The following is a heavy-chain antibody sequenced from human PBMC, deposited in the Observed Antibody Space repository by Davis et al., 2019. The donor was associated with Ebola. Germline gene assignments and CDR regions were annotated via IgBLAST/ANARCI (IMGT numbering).Heavy chain of an antibody. CDR2: IGSSGNYI. CDR3: GTKVKGDSCSGGSCYYGF. CDR1: GFTFSSYA. J-gene: IGHJ4*02. V-gene: IGHV3-21*01. Sequence: GESLKISCAASGFTFSSYAMTWVRQAPGKGLEWVASIGSSGNYIHYAASVKGRFTISRDNAKNSVHLQMNSLRGEDTAVYYCGTKVKGDSCSGGSCYYGFWGQGTLVTVSS. D-gene: IGHD2-15*01.